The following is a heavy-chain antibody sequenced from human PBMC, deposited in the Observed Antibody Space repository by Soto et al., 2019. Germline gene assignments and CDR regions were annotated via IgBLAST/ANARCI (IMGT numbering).Heavy chain of an antibody. CDR1: GFTFSDYA. V-gene: IGHV3-30*18. CDR3: AKGGRQWLVTADFNY. J-gene: IGHJ4*02. Sequence: VQLVESGGGVVQPGRSQRLSCAASGFTFSDYAMHWVRQAPGKGLEWVAVVSHDGRNTPYADSVKVRLTISRDSSKNTVSLEMTRMRAEDTAVYYCAKGGRQWLVTADFNYWGQGALVTVSS. CDR2: VSHDGRNT. D-gene: IGHD6-19*01.